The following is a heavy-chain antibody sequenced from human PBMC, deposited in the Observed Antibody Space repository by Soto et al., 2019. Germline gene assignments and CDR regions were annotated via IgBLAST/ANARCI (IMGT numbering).Heavy chain of an antibody. CDR1: GGSISSGGYY. Sequence: SETLSLTCTVSGGSISSGGYYWSWIRQHPGKGLEWIGYIYYSGSTYYNPSLKSRVTISVDTSKNQFSLKLSSVTAADTAVYYCARGVAAAGTYYYYGMDVWGQGTTVT. CDR3: ARGVAAAGTYYYYGMDV. V-gene: IGHV4-31*03. D-gene: IGHD6-13*01. CDR2: IYYSGST. J-gene: IGHJ6*02.